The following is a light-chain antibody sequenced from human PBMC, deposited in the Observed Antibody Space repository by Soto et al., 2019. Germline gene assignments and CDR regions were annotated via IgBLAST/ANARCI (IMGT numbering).Light chain of an antibody. CDR2: DAS. V-gene: IGKV3-11*01. J-gene: IGKJ5*01. Sequence: EIVLTQSPATLSFSPGERSSLSCRASQSVSRYLAWYQQKPGQAPRLLIYDASNRATGVPARFSGSGSGTDFTLTISSLEPEDFAVYYCQQRNDWRRGTFGQGTRLEI. CDR1: QSVSRY. CDR3: QQRNDWRRGT.